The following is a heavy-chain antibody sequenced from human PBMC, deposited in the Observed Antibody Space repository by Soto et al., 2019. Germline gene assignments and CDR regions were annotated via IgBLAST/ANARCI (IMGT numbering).Heavy chain of an antibody. CDR1: GGSISSGDYY. J-gene: IGHJ5*02. D-gene: IGHD2-2*01. V-gene: IGHV4-30-4*01. CDR3: ARQVAGDCNNTRSTRALSDWFDP. Sequence: TLSLTCTVSGGSISSGDYYWSWIRQPPGKGLEWIGYIYYSGSTYYNPSLKSRVTISVDTSKNQFSLKLSSVTAADTAVYYCARQVAGDCNNTRSTRALSDWFDPWGQGTLVTLSS. CDR2: IYYSGST.